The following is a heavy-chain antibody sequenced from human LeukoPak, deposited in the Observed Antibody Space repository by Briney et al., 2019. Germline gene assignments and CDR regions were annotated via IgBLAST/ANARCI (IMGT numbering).Heavy chain of an antibody. Sequence: GGSLRLSCAASGFTFNNYAMSWVRQAPGKGLEWVSAISDNGGDTKYADTVKGRFTISRDNSRNTLYLQLNSLRVEDTAIYYCGRDWKLDYWGQGTLVTVSS. V-gene: IGHV3-23*01. CDR1: GFTFNNYA. CDR3: GRDWKLDY. CDR2: ISDNGGDT. J-gene: IGHJ4*02. D-gene: IGHD1-1*01.